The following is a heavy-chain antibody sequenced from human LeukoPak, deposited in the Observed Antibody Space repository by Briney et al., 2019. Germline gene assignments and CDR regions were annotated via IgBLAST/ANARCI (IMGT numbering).Heavy chain of an antibody. J-gene: IGHJ3*02. D-gene: IGHD3-22*01. V-gene: IGHV4-59*08. CDR2: IYYSGST. CDR3: ARLTYYYDSSGYPPAFDI. Sequence: PSEPLSLTCTLSGGSISSYYWSWIRQPPGKGLEWVEYIYYSGSTNYNSSLKSRVTISVDTSKNQFSLKLSSVTAADTAVYYCARLTYYYDSSGYPPAFDIWGQGTMVTVSS. CDR1: GGSISSYY.